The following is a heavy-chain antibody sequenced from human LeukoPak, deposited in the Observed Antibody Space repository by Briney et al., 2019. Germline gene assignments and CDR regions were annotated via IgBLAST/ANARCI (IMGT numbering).Heavy chain of an antibody. CDR1: GFTFSDYY. D-gene: IGHD3-22*01. CDR3: ARDYDSSGYYYVSFDY. CDR2: ISSSGSNI. Sequence: GGSLRLSCAASGFTFSDYYMSWIRQAPGKGLEWVSYISSSGSNIYYADSVKGRFTISRDNAKNSLYLQMYSLRAEDTAVYYCARDYDSSGYYYVSFDYWGQGTLVTVSS. J-gene: IGHJ4*02. V-gene: IGHV3-11*04.